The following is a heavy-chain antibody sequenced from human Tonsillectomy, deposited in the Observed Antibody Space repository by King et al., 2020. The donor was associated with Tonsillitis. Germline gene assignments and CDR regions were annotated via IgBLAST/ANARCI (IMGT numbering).Heavy chain of an antibody. V-gene: IGHV4-4*07. D-gene: IGHD3-3*01. J-gene: IGHJ5*02. CDR2: IYTSGST. Sequence: QLQESGPGLVKPSETLSLTCTVSGGSISSYYWSWIRQPAGKGLEWIGRIYTSGSTNYNPSLKRRVTMSVDTSKNQFSLKLSSVTAADTAVYYCAREGGTYYDFWSGKPNWFDPWGQGTLVTVSS. CDR1: GGSISSYY. CDR3: AREGGTYYDFWSGKPNWFDP.